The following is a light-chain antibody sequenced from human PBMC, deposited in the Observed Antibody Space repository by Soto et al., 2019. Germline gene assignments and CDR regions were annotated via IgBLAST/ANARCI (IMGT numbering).Light chain of an antibody. CDR3: QQYNNWWT. CDR1: QIVSSN. V-gene: IGKV3-15*01. J-gene: IGKJ1*01. CDR2: GAS. Sequence: EIMMTQSPATLSVSPGERATLSCRASQIVSSNLAWYQQKPGQAPRLLIYGASTRATGIPARFSGSGSGTEFTLTISSLQSEDFAVYYCQQYNNWWTFGQGTKVEIK.